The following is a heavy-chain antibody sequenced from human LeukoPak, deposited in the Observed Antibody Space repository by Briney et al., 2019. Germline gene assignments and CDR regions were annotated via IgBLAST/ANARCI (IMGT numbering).Heavy chain of an antibody. V-gene: IGHV4-34*01. CDR2: INHSGST. CDR3: ASGGYTAIENTRHNLFDP. D-gene: IGHD5-18*01. CDR1: GGSFSGYY. J-gene: IGHJ5*02. Sequence: SETLSLTCAVYGGSFSGYYWSWIRQPPGKGLEWIGEINHSGSTNYNPSLKSRVTISVDTSKNQFSLKLSSVTAADTAVYYCASGGYTAIENTRHNLFDPWGQGTLVTVSS.